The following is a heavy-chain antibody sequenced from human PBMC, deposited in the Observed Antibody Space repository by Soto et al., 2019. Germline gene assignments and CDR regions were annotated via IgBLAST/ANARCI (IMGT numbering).Heavy chain of an antibody. D-gene: IGHD6-13*01. CDR2: ISGSGGST. J-gene: IGHJ5*02. CDR1: GFTFSSYA. V-gene: IGHV3-23*01. CDR3: AKVRKQQLVSIQWLEP. Sequence: PGGSLRLSCAASGFTFSSYAMSWVRQAPGKGLEWVSAISGSGGSTYYADSVKGRFTISRDNSKNTLYLQMNSLRAEDTAVYYLAKVRKQQLVSIQWLEPWRQGALVTVSS.